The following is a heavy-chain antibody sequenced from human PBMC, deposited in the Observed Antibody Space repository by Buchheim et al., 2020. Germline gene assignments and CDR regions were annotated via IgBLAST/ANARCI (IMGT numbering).Heavy chain of an antibody. J-gene: IGHJ6*02. V-gene: IGHV4-34*01. Sequence: QVQLQQWGAGLLKPSETLSLTCAVYGGSFSGYYWSWIRQPPGKGLEWIGEINHSGSTNYNPSLKSRVTISVDTSKNQFYLTLSSVTAADTAVYYCARETVEMATFGVDVWGQGTT. D-gene: IGHD5-24*01. CDR3: ARETVEMATFGVDV. CDR1: GGSFSGYY. CDR2: INHSGST.